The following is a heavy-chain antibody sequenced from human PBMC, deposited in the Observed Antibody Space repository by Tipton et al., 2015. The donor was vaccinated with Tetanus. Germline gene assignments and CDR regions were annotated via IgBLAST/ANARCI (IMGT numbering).Heavy chain of an antibody. CDR3: ARHVLALARVDPPDS. Sequence: TLSLTCTVSGDFITSTSYYWGWIRQAPGKGLEWIGAVENGGTAYYNPSLRSRVPISRDTTKNQVSLRLTSVTAADTAIYYCARHVLALARVDPPDSWGQGTLVTVSS. D-gene: IGHD3-10*01. CDR1: GDFITSTSYY. CDR2: VENGGTA. J-gene: IGHJ4*02. V-gene: IGHV4-39*01.